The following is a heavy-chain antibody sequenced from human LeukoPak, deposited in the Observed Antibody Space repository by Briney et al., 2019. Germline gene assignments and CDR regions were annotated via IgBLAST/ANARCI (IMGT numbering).Heavy chain of an antibody. CDR2: IRSKAYGGTT. J-gene: IGHJ4*02. CDR3: TRDMKSYGSGTVDY. CDR1: GFNFGDYA. Sequence: GGSLRLSCRGSGFNFGDYAMTWVRQAPGKGLEWVGFIRSKAYGGTTEYAASVKGRFTISRDDSKSIAYLQMNSLKTEDTAVYYCTRDMKSYGSGTVDYWGQGTLVTVSS. V-gene: IGHV3-49*04. D-gene: IGHD3-10*01.